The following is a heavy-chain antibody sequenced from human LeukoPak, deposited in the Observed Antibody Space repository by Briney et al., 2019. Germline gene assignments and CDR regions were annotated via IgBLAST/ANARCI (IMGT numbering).Heavy chain of an antibody. Sequence: SETLSLTCTVSGGSISSYYWTWIRQPPGKGLEWIGYIYNSRSTNYNPSLKSRVTISVDTFKNQFSLKLNSVTAADTAVYYCARRNILTEGEAFDIWGQGTMVTVSS. D-gene: IGHD3-9*01. J-gene: IGHJ3*02. CDR1: GGSISSYY. CDR2: IYNSRST. CDR3: ARRNILTEGEAFDI. V-gene: IGHV4-59*08.